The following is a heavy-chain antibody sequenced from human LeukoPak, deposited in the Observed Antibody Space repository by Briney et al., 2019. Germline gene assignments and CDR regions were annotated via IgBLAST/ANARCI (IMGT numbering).Heavy chain of an antibody. CDR2: IYYSGST. V-gene: IGHV4-39*01. Sequence: SETLSLTCTVSGGPISSSSYYWGWIRQPPGKGLEWIGSIYYSGSTYYNPSLKSRVTISVDTSKNQFSLKLSSVTAADTAVYYCARRGSHYYGSGTLSVPFDYWGQGTLVTVSS. CDR1: GGPISSSSYY. J-gene: IGHJ4*02. D-gene: IGHD3-10*01. CDR3: ARRGSHYYGSGTLSVPFDY.